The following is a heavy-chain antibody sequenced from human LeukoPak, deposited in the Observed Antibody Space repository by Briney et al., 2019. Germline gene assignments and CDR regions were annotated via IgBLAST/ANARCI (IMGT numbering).Heavy chain of an antibody. Sequence: SETLSLTCTVSGGSISSSSYYWSWIRQPPGKGLEWIGYIYYSGSTNYNPSLKSRVTISVDTSKNQFSLKLSSVTAADTAVYYCARVPPGYSSSWYLDYWGQGTLVTVSS. V-gene: IGHV4-61*01. CDR1: GGSISSSSYY. D-gene: IGHD6-13*01. J-gene: IGHJ4*02. CDR2: IYYSGST. CDR3: ARVPPGYSSSWYLDY.